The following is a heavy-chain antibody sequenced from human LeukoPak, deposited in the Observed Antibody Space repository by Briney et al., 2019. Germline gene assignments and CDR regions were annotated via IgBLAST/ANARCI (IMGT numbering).Heavy chain of an antibody. D-gene: IGHD6-19*01. CDR2: INHSGST. J-gene: IGHJ4*02. V-gene: IGHV4-34*01. Sequence: SETLSLTCAVYGGSFSGYYCSWVRQPPGKGLEWIGEINHSGSTNYNPSLKSRVTLSVDTSKNQFSLKLSSVTAADTAVYYCARGGQWLVQGIDYWGQGTLVTVSS. CDR1: GGSFSGYY. CDR3: ARGGQWLVQGIDY.